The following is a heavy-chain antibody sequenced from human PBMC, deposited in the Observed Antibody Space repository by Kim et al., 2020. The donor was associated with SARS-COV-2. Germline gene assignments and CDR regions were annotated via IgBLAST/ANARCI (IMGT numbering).Heavy chain of an antibody. D-gene: IGHD2-15*01. CDR3: ARGQVVVVAAIFTSYYYGMDV. CDR1: GGSFSGYY. Sequence: SETLSLTCAVYGGSFSGYYWSWIRQPPGKGLEWIGEINHSGSTNYNPSLKSRVTISVDTSKNQFSLKLSSVTAADTAVYYCARGQVVVVAAIFTSYYYGMDVWGQGTTVTVSS. V-gene: IGHV4-34*01. CDR2: INHSGST. J-gene: IGHJ6*02.